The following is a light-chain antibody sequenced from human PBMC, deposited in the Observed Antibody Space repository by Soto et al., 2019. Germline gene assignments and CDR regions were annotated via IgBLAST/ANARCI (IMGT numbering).Light chain of an antibody. V-gene: IGLV2-14*03. Sequence: QSALTQPASVSGSPGQSITISCTGTQSDIGNYNYVSWYQHLPGKAPKLMIYDVGSRPSGVSSRFSGSKSGNTASLAISGLQAEDEADYYCNSYREDHPRFYVFGTGTKLTVL. CDR3: NSYREDHPRFYV. J-gene: IGLJ1*01. CDR2: DVG. CDR1: QSDIGNYNY.